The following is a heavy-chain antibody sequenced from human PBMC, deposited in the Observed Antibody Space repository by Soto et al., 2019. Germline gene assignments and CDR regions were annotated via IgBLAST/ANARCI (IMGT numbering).Heavy chain of an antibody. J-gene: IGHJ4*02. CDR3: ARFNGITMFRGVLDY. Sequence: QVQLVQSGAEVKKPGASGKVSCKASGYTFTSYGISWVRHAPGQGLEWMGCISAYNGNTNYAQKLQGRVTMTTDTSTRTAYMELRSLRSDDTSVYYCARFNGITMFRGVLDYWGQVTLVTVSS. CDR2: ISAYNGNT. D-gene: IGHD3-10*01. CDR1: GYTFTSYG. V-gene: IGHV1-18*01.